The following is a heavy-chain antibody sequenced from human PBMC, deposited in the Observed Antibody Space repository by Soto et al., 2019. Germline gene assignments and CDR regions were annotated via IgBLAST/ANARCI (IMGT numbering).Heavy chain of an antibody. V-gene: IGHV1-18*04. D-gene: IGHD4-4*01. J-gene: IGHJ6*02. CDR1: GATFTSCG. Sequence: ASVQVCCYAAGATFTSCGISWVRQAPGEGLEWMGWISAYNGNTNYAQKLQGRATMTTDTSTSTAYMELRSLRSDDTAVYYCARVDYSNYPYYYDGRDGWGQGTTGNV. CDR3: ARVDYSNYPYYYDGRDG. CDR2: ISAYNGNT.